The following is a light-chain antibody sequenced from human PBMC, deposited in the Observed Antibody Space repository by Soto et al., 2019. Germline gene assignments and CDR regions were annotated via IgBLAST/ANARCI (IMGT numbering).Light chain of an antibody. CDR2: GAS. Sequence: EIVWTQSPGTLSLSPGERATLSCSASQSVSSSYLAWYQQKPGQAPRLLIYGASSRATGNPDRFSGSRSGTDFTLTISRLDAEDFAVYYCQRDGSSPGYTLGQGTKLEIK. CDR1: QSVSSSY. CDR3: QRDGSSPGYT. V-gene: IGKV3-20*01. J-gene: IGKJ2*01.